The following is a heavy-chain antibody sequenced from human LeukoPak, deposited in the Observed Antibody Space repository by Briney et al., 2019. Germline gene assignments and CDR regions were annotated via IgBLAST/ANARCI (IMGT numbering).Heavy chain of an antibody. J-gene: IGHJ4*02. D-gene: IGHD2-15*01. CDR1: GLSFRKYF. CDR3: ASSFTPYYYDV. Sequence: GGSLRLSCAASGLSFRKYFMSWARQAPGKGLEWVATISNDASATTYGDSVWGRVTISRDNAQNSVFLQMHSLRAGDTAVYYCASSFTPYYYDVWGQGILVTVSS. CDR2: ISNDASAT. V-gene: IGHV3-7*01.